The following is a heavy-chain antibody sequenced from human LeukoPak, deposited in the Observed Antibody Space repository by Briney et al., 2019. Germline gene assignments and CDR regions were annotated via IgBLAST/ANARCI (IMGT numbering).Heavy chain of an antibody. CDR2: ISSSSSYI. J-gene: IGHJ5*02. V-gene: IGHV3-21*01. CDR3: ARDLADIVDNWFDP. D-gene: IGHD2-15*01. CDR1: GFTFSSYS. Sequence: TAGGSLRLSCAASGFTFSSYSMNWVRQAPGKGLEWVSSISSSSSYIYYADSVKGRFTISRDNAKNSLYLQMNSLRAEDTAVYYCARDLADIVDNWFDPWGQGTLVTVSS.